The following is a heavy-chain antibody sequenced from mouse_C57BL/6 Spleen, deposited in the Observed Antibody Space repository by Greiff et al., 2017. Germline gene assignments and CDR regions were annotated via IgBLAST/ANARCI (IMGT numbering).Heavy chain of an antibody. CDR1: GYTFTSYW. J-gene: IGHJ4*01. Sequence: QVQLQQSGAELVRPGASVTLSCKASGYTFTSYWMTWVKQTPVHGLEWIGDIYPGTGSTNYNEKFKSKATLTVDTSSSTAYMQLSSLTSEDSAVYYCARHDWGHAMDYWGQGTSVTVSS. D-gene: IGHD4-1*01. CDR3: ARHDWGHAMDY. CDR2: IYPGTGST. V-gene: IGHV1-55*01.